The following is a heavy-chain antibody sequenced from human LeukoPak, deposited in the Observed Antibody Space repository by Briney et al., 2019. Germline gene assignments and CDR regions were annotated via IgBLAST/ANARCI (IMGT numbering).Heavy chain of an antibody. D-gene: IGHD3-22*01. V-gene: IGHV7-4-1*02. CDR3: AREHHSDSSGTIDTFNI. CDR2: INTNTGNP. J-gene: IGHJ3*02. Sequence: ASVKVSCKASGYTFTGYYMHWVRQAPGQGLEWMGWINTNTGNPTYAQGFTGRFVFSLDTSVSTAYLQISSLKAEDTAVYYCAREHHSDSSGTIDTFNIWGQGTMVTVSS. CDR1: GYTFTGYY.